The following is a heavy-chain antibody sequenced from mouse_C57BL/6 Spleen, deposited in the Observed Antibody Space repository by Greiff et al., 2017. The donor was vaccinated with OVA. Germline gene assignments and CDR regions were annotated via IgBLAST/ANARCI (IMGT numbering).Heavy chain of an antibody. CDR3: ARSRGSSHWYFDV. CDR2: IYPGSGST. J-gene: IGHJ1*03. Sequence: LVESGAELVKPGASVKMSCKASGYTFTSYWITWVKQRPGQGLEWIGDIYPGSGSTNYNEKFKSKATLTVDTSSSTAYMQLSSLTSEDSAVYYCARSRGSSHWYFDVWGTGTTVTVSS. D-gene: IGHD1-1*01. V-gene: IGHV1-55*01. CDR1: GYTFTSYW.